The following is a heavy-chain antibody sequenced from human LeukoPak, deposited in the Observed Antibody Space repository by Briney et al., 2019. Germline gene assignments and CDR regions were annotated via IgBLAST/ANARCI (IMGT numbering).Heavy chain of an antibody. J-gene: IGHJ4*02. V-gene: IGHV3-15*01. CDR1: GFTFSNAW. Sequence: GGSLRLSCAASGFTFSNAWMSWVRQAPGKGLERVGRIRSKTDGGTTDYAAPVKGRFTISRDGSKNTLYLQMNSLKAEDTAVYYCTTLMYYFDTGGKLNYFDFWGQGSLVTVSS. D-gene: IGHD3-22*01. CDR3: TTLMYYFDTGGKLNYFDF. CDR2: IRSKTDGGTT.